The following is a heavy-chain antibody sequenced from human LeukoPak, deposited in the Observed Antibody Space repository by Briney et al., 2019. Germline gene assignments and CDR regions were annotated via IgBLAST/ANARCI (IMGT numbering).Heavy chain of an antibody. CDR2: IKQDGSEK. CDR3: ARDSAGDDY. CDR1: GFTFSTYW. V-gene: IGHV3-7*01. Sequence: GGSLRLSCAAPGFTFSTYWMSWVRQAPGKGLEWVANIKQDGSEKYYVDSVKGRFTISRDNAKNSLYLQMNSLRAEDTAMYYCARDSAGDDYWGQGTLVTVSS. D-gene: IGHD6-13*01. J-gene: IGHJ4*02.